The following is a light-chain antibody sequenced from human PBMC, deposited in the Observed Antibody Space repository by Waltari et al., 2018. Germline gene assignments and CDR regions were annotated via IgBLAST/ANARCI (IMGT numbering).Light chain of an antibody. CDR3: CSYTGRKTWV. Sequence: QSALTQPRPVSGSPGQSVTMSCTGTSSAIGDYEYVPWYQQHPGKAPKLIIHDIYRRPSGVPDRFSASKSGNTASLTISGLQADDEADYYCCSYTGRKTWVFGGGTKVTVL. CDR1: SSAIGDYEY. J-gene: IGLJ3*02. V-gene: IGLV2-11*01. CDR2: DIY.